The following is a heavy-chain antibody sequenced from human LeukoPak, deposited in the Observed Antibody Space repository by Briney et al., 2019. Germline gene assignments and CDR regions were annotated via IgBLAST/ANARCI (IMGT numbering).Heavy chain of an antibody. CDR3: ARAMERDGYDAFDI. V-gene: IGHV4-59*01. D-gene: IGHD5-24*01. CDR1: GGSISSYY. J-gene: IGHJ3*02. Sequence: SETLSLTCTVSGGSISSYYWSWIRQPPGKGLEWIGYIYYSGSTNYNPSLKSRVTISVDTSKNQFSLKLSSVTAADTAVYYCARAMERDGYDAFDIRGQGTMVTVSS. CDR2: IYYSGST.